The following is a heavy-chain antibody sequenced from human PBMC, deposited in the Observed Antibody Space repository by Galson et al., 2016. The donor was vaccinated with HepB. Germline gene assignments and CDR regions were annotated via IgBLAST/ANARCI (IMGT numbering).Heavy chain of an antibody. CDR1: GGSISGYY. J-gene: IGHJ4*02. V-gene: IGHV4-59*01. CDR3: TTEASV. Sequence: SETLSLTCTVSGGSISGYYWSWLRQPPGKGLEWIGYIYYNGKTNYNPSLRGRVTMSVDSSKNQFSLNLNSVTAADTAVYYCTTEASVWGQGTPVTVSS. CDR2: IYYNGKT.